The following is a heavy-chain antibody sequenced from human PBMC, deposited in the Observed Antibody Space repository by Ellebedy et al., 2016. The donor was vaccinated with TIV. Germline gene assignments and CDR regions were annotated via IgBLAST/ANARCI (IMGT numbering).Heavy chain of an antibody. D-gene: IGHD4-17*01. CDR1: GFTFSSYA. V-gene: IGHV3-23*01. Sequence: GESLKISCAASGFTFSSYAMSWVRQAPGKGLEWVSAISGSGGSTYYADSVKGRFTMSRDNSKNTLYLQMNSLRPEDTAVYYCARGGLYGTSVEGFDYWGQGTLVTVSS. CDR3: ARGGLYGTSVEGFDY. CDR2: ISGSGGST. J-gene: IGHJ4*02.